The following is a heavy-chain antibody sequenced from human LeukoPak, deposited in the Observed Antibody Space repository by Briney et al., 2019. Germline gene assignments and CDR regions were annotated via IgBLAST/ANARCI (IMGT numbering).Heavy chain of an antibody. V-gene: IGHV3-43*02. CDR2: ISGNGGRT. J-gene: IGHJ4*02. CDR1: GFTFDDYA. CDR3: AKDIDDRGKYQFDY. Sequence: QPGGSLRLSCAASGFTFDDYAMHWVRQAPGKGLEWVSVISGNGGRTYYTDSVRGRFSISRDNSKSSLYLQMNSLRTEDTALYYCAKDIDDRGKYQFDYWGQGTLVTVSS. D-gene: IGHD2-2*01.